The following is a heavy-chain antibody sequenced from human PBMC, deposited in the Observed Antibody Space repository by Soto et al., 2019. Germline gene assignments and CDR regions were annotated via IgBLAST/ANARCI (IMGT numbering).Heavy chain of an antibody. CDR3: ARARGGYCSSTSCSKLYYYYGMDV. Sequence: SETLSLTCAVYGGSFSGYYWSWIRQPPGKGLEWIGEINHSGSTNYNPSLKSRVTISVDTSKNQFSLKLSSVTAADTAVYYCARARGGYCSSTSCSKLYYYYGMDVWGQGTTVTVSS. CDR2: INHSGST. V-gene: IGHV4-34*01. CDR1: GGSFSGYY. D-gene: IGHD2-2*01. J-gene: IGHJ6*02.